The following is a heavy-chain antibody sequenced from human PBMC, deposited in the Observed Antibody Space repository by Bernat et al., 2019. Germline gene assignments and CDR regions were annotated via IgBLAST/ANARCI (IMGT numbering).Heavy chain of an antibody. D-gene: IGHD4-11*01. CDR1: GFTFSSYG. J-gene: IGHJ6*03. CDR3: ARDPRMTTHSDYYYYYMDV. Sequence: QVQLVESGGGVAQPGRSLRLSCAASGFTFSSYGMHWVRQAPGKGLEWVAVIWYDGSNKYYADSVKGRFTISRDNSKNTLYLQMNSLRAEDTAVYYCARDPRMTTHSDYYYYYMDVWGKGTTVTVSS. CDR2: IWYDGSNK. V-gene: IGHV3-33*01.